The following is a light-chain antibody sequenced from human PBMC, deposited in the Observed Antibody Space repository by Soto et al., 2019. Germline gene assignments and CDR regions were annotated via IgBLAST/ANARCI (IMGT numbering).Light chain of an antibody. CDR1: QSVSAN. Sequence: EIVMTQSPATLSVSPGERATLSCRARQSVSANLAWYQQKPCQPPRLLIYGASTRATRLPARFSGSGSGTEFTLTISSLQSEDFAVYYCQEYNNWTLTFGGGTKVEIK. CDR3: QEYNNWTLT. J-gene: IGKJ4*01. V-gene: IGKV3-15*01. CDR2: GAS.